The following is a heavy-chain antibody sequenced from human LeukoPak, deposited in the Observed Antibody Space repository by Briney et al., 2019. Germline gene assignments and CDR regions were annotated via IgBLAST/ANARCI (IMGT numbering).Heavy chain of an antibody. CDR1: GGSFSGYY. CDR3: MRSAWSGYVDH. CDR2: FQTSGST. V-gene: IGHV4-59*10. Sequence: SETLSLTCAVYGGSFSGYYWSWIRQPAGKGLEWIGRFQTSGSTDYNPSLKSRVTISSDTSKNQFSLKVDSVTAVDTAVYYCMRSAWSGYVDHWGQGILVTVSS. D-gene: IGHD3-3*01. J-gene: IGHJ4*02.